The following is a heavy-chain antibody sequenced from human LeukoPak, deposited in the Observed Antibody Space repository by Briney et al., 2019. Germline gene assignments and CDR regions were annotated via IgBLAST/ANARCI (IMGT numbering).Heavy chain of an antibody. CDR3: ARDILSFSGSHNAFDI. Sequence: GASVKVSCKASGYTFTGYYMHWVRQAPGQGLEWMGGITPIFGTTHYAQKLQGRVTITADESTSTAYMEVRSLRSEDTAVYYCARDILSFSGSHNAFDIWGQGTMVTVSS. J-gene: IGHJ3*02. CDR2: ITPIFGTT. V-gene: IGHV1-69*13. D-gene: IGHD1-26*01. CDR1: GYTFTGYY.